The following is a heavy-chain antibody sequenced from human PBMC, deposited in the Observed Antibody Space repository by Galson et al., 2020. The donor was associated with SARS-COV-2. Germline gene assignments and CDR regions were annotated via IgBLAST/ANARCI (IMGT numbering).Heavy chain of an antibody. Sequence: GGSLRLSCAASGFTFSSYAMTWVRQAPGKGLEWVSGISGSVDSTYYADSVMGRFTISRDNSKNTLYLQMNSLRGEDTALYYCAKDRAGITQVGFGCDYWGQGILGSVAS. V-gene: IGHV3-23*01. CDR2: ISGSVDST. D-gene: IGHD1-20*01. CDR3: AKDRAGITQVGFGCDY. CDR1: GFTFSSYA. J-gene: IGHJ4*02.